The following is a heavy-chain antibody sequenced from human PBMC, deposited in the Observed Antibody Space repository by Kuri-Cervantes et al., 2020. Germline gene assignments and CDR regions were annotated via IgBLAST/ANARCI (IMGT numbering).Heavy chain of an antibody. CDR3: ASISHHSGYYYGSGSVNPAFDY. Sequence: GGSLRLSCAASGFTFSSYAMSWVRQAPGKGLKWVSAISGSGGSTYYADSVKGRFTISRDNSKNTLYLQMNSLRAEDTAVYYCASISHHSGYYYGSGSVNPAFDYWGQGTLVTVSS. V-gene: IGHV3-23*01. J-gene: IGHJ4*02. D-gene: IGHD3-10*01. CDR1: GFTFSSYA. CDR2: ISGSGGST.